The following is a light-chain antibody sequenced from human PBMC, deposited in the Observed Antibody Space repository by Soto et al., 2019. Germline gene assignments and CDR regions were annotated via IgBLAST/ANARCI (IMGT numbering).Light chain of an antibody. J-gene: IGLJ1*01. CDR3: QAWDSSTGV. Sequence: SYELTKPPSVAVSPGQTASITCYGDKLGDKYACWYQQKPGQSPVLVIYQDSKRPSGIPERFSGSNSGNTATLTISGTQAMDEADYYCQAWDSSTGVFGTGTKVTVL. CDR1: KLGDKY. CDR2: QDS. V-gene: IGLV3-1*01.